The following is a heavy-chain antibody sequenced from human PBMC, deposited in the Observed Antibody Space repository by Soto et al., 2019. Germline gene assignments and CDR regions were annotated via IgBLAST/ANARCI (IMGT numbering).Heavy chain of an antibody. D-gene: IGHD6-13*01. CDR3: ASSHAGAHITAAVH. CDR1: GGSISSSNW. Sequence: PSENLSLTYADSGGSISSSNWRIWVRQPPGKGLEWIGEIYHSGSTNYNPSLKSRVTISVDKSKNQFSLKLSSVTAADTAVYYCASSHAGAHITAAVHWGQGTLVTVS. J-gene: IGHJ4*02. V-gene: IGHV4-4*02. CDR2: IYHSGST.